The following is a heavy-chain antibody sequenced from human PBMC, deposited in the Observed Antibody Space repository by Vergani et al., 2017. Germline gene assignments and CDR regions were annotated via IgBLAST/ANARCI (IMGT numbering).Heavy chain of an antibody. D-gene: IGHD1-26*01. CDR1: GGSISSYY. CDR2: IYTSGST. Sequence: QVQLQESGPGLVKPSETLSLTCTVSGGSISSYYWSWIRQPAGKGLEWIGRIYTSGSTNYNPSLKSRVTMSVDTSKNQFSLKLSSVTAADTAVYYCARDHRTPGLRIVGASGGHWYFDLWGRGPLVTVSS. CDR3: ARDHRTPGLRIVGASGGHWYFDL. V-gene: IGHV4-4*07. J-gene: IGHJ2*01.